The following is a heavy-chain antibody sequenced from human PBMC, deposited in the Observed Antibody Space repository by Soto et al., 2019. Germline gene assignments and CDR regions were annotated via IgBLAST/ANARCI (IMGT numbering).Heavy chain of an antibody. CDR3: ARAGSGDYVTD. V-gene: IGHV4-30-4*01. CDR1: GGSVSSGDDY. J-gene: IGHJ4*02. Sequence: QVQLQESGPGLVKPSQTLSLTCTVFGGSVSSGDDYWSWIRQPPGKGLEWIGSVSYSGETYYNPSHKRRIALFVDTAMNQCSLRVSSVTDADKAVYYCARAGSGDYVTDWGQGTLVTVSS. CDR2: VSYSGET. D-gene: IGHD4-17*01.